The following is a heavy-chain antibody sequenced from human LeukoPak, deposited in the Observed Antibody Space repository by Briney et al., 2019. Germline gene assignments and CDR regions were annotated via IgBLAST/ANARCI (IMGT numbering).Heavy chain of an antibody. V-gene: IGHV4-39*01. CDR2: IYYSGST. CDR3: ARHISLAISGRAFDS. J-gene: IGHJ4*02. D-gene: IGHD3-10*01. Sequence: SETLSLTCTVSGGSISSSSYYWGWIRRPPGKGLEWIGSIYYSGSTYYNPSLKSRVTISVDTSKNQFSLKLSSVTAADTAVYYCARHISLAISGRAFDSWGQGTLVTVSS. CDR1: GGSISSSSYY.